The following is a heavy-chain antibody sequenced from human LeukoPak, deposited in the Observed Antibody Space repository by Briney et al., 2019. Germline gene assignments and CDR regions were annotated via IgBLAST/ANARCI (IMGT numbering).Heavy chain of an antibody. D-gene: IGHD6-13*01. CDR3: AKDFGSSWPIDY. CDR1: GFTFDDYV. V-gene: IGHV3-43*02. CDR2: ISGDGGST. Sequence: PGGSLRLSCAASGFTFDDYVMHWVRRAPGKGLEWVSLISGDGGSTYSRDSVKGRFTISRDNSKKSLYLQMSSLRIEDTAFYYCAKDFGSSWPIDYWGQGTLVTVSS. J-gene: IGHJ4*02.